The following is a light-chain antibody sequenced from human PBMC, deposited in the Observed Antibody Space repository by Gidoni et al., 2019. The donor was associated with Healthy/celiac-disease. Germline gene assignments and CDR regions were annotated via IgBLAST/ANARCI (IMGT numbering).Light chain of an antibody. CDR3: QQYDNRPLT. CDR1: QDISNY. Sequence: DIQMTQSPSSLSASVGDRVTITCQASQDISNYLNWYHQKPGKAPKLLIYDASNLETGVPSRFSGSGSGTDFTFTISSLQPEDIATYYCQQYDNRPLTFGGGTKVEIK. CDR2: DAS. J-gene: IGKJ4*01. V-gene: IGKV1-33*01.